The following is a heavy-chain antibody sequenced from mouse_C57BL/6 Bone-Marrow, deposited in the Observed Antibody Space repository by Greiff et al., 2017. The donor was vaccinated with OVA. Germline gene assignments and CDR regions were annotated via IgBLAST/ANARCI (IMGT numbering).Heavy chain of an antibody. Sequence: QVQLQQPGAELVKPGASVKMSCKASGYTFTSYWITWVKQRPGQGLEWIGDIYPGNGSTNYNEKFKSKATLTVDTSSSTAYMQLSSLTSEDSAVYYCARGPCITTVVARNWYFDVWGTGTTVTVSS. D-gene: IGHD1-1*01. J-gene: IGHJ1*03. CDR1: GYTFTSYW. CDR2: IYPGNGST. V-gene: IGHV1-55*01. CDR3: ARGPCITTVVARNWYFDV.